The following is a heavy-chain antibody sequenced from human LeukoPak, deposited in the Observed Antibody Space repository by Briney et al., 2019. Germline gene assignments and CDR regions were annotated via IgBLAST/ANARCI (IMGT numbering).Heavy chain of an antibody. J-gene: IGHJ3*02. CDR3: AKDLRLWLQTDDAFDI. CDR2: ISYDGSNE. CDR1: GFTFSTYG. V-gene: IGHV3-30*18. D-gene: IGHD5-18*01. Sequence: PGGSLRLSCAASGFTFSTYGMHWVRQAPGKGLEWVALISYDGSNEYYADSVKGRFTISRDNSKNALYLQMNSLRAEDTAVYYCAKDLRLWLQTDDAFDIWGQGTMVTVSS.